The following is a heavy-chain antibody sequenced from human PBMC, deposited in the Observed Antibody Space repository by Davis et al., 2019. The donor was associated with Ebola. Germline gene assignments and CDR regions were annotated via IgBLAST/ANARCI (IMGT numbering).Heavy chain of an antibody. Sequence: ASVKVSCKASGYTFTTHYMHWVRQAPGQGLEWMGMINPSGGGTSYAQRFQGRVTMTADTSTSTLYMEVSSLKSDDTAVYYCARSITIFGVVTNHYFGMDVWGQGTTVTISS. J-gene: IGHJ6*02. CDR3: ARSITIFGVVTNHYFGMDV. CDR1: GYTFTTHY. D-gene: IGHD3-3*01. V-gene: IGHV1-46*01. CDR2: INPSGGGT.